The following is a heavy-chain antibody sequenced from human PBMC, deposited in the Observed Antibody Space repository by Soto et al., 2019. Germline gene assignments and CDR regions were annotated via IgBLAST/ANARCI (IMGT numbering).Heavy chain of an antibody. J-gene: IGHJ6*02. CDR1: GYTFTSYY. CDR2: INPSGGST. D-gene: IGHD2-15*01. Sequence: GASVKVSCKASGYTFTSYYMHWVRQAPGQGLEWMGIINPSGGSTSYAQKFQGRVTMTRDTSTSTVYMELSSLRSEDTAVYYCAREGGIGYCSGGSCGPKYYYGMDVWG. CDR3: AREGGIGYCSGGSCGPKYYYGMDV. V-gene: IGHV1-46*01.